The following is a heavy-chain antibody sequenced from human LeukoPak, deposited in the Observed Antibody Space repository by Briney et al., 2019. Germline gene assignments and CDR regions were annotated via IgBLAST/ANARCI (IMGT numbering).Heavy chain of an antibody. CDR1: LGSISSYY. Sequence: PSETLSLTSMESLGSISSYYWSWIRPPAGKGLEWIGRIYTTGSTNYNPSLTSRVTISVDKSKNQFSLKLSSVTAADTAVYYCAREIPAAQEAWFDPWGQGNLVTVSS. V-gene: IGHV4-4*07. D-gene: IGHD2-2*01. CDR3: AREIPAAQEAWFDP. J-gene: IGHJ5*02. CDR2: IYTTGST.